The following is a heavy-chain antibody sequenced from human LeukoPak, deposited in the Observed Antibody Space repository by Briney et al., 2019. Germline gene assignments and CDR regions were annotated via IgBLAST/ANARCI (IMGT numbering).Heavy chain of an antibody. V-gene: IGHV4-31*11. CDR2: IYYSGST. CDR1: GGSISSGGYY. J-gene: IGHJ5*02. D-gene: IGHD2-2*02. CDR3: ARPHRPYCSSTSCYKERGNWFDP. Sequence: SGTLSLTCAVSGGSISSGGYYWSWIRQHPGKGLEWIGYIYYSGSTYYNPSLKSRVTISVDTSKNQFSLKLSSVTAADTAVYYCARPHRPYCSSTSCYKERGNWFDPWGQGTLVTVSS.